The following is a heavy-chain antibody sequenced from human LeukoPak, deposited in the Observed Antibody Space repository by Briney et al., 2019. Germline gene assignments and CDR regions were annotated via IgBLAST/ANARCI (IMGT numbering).Heavy chain of an antibody. J-gene: IGHJ4*02. V-gene: IGHV3-9*03. Sequence: GRTLRLSCAASGFTFDDYAMHWVRQAPGKGLEWVSGISWNSGSIGYADSVKGRFTISRDSAKNSLYPQMNSLRAEDMALYYCAKDLHSSSSRSEYWGEGTLVTVSS. D-gene: IGHD6-6*01. CDR1: GFTFDDYA. CDR3: AKDLHSSSSRSEY. CDR2: ISWNSGSI.